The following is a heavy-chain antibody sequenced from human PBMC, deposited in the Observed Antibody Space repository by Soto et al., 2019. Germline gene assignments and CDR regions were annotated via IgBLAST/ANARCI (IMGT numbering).Heavy chain of an antibody. Sequence: ASVKVSCKAAGYTFSAYTMNWVRQAPGQSLEWMGWINVGSGNTRYSQNFQGRVSITRDTSASTVYMELTGLKSEDTAMYYCARDTETLGPRANDALDIWGQGTMATVSS. J-gene: IGHJ3*02. CDR2: INVGSGNT. CDR3: ARDTETLGPRANDALDI. CDR1: GYTFSAYT. D-gene: IGHD3-3*02. V-gene: IGHV1-3*01.